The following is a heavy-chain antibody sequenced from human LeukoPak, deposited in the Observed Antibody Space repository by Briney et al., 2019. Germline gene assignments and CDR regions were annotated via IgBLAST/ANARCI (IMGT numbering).Heavy chain of an antibody. CDR3: AKDTGSGYYEPFFDY. Sequence: GGSLRLSCAASGFTFDDYAMHWVRQAPGKGLEWVSGISWNSGSIGYADSVKGRFTISRDNAKNSLYLQMNSLRAEDTALYYCAKDTGSGYYEPFFDYWGQGTLVTVSS. V-gene: IGHV3-9*01. CDR2: ISWNSGSI. J-gene: IGHJ4*02. D-gene: IGHD3-22*01. CDR1: GFTFDDYA.